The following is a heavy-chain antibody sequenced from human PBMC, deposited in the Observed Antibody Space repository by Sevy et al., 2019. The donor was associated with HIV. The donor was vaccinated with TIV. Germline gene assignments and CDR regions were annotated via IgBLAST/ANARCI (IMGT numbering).Heavy chain of an antibody. D-gene: IGHD3-16*01. CDR2: IYYSGST. CDR3: ARNGLIEYYYYYMDV. V-gene: IGHV4-59*01. CDR1: GGSISSYY. J-gene: IGHJ6*03. Sequence: SETLSLTCTVSGGSISSYYWSWIRQPPGKGLEWIGYIYYSGSTNYNPSLKSRVTISVDTSKNQFSLKLSSVTAADTAVYYCARNGLIEYYYYYMDVWGKGTTVTVSS.